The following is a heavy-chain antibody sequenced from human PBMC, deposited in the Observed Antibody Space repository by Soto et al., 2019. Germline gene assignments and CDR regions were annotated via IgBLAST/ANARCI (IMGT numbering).Heavy chain of an antibody. CDR2: IYCSGST. CDR3: ARRYGYSFDY. Sequence: SETLSLTCTVSGGSTSNYYWSWIRQPPGKGLEWIGYIYCSGSTNYNPSLKSRVTISVDTSKNQFSLKLSSVTAADTAVYYCARRYGYSFDYWGQGTLVTVSS. CDR1: GGSTSNYY. J-gene: IGHJ4*02. D-gene: IGHD1-1*01. V-gene: IGHV4-59*08.